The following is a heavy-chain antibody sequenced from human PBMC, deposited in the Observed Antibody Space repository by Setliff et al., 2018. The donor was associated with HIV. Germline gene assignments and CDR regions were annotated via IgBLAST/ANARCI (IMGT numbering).Heavy chain of an antibody. CDR1: GFTFTAYA. D-gene: IGHD3-22*01. V-gene: IGHV3-30*09. J-gene: IGHJ3*01. Sequence: GGSLRLSCTVSGFTFTAYAMHWVRQAPGKGLEWVASISDDGANKQQADSVKGRFAISRDNSRDTLYLELSSLTTGDTAVYYCARDIRHMEYYDSTGYALDVWGQGTRVTVSS. CDR3: ARDIRHMEYYDSTGYALDV. CDR2: ISDDGANK.